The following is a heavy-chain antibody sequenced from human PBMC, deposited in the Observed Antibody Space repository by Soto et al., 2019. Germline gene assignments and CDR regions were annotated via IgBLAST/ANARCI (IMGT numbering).Heavy chain of an antibody. J-gene: IGHJ5*02. V-gene: IGHV4-31*03. Sequence: QVQLQESGPGLVKPSQTLSLTCTVSGGSISSGGYYWSWIRQHPGKGLEWIGYIYYSGSTYYNPSFKSRVTRSVDTSKNQFSLKLSSVTAADTAVYYCARDGYSYGYRWFDPWGQGTLVTVSS. CDR1: GGSISSGGYY. D-gene: IGHD5-18*01. CDR2: IYYSGST. CDR3: ARDGYSYGYRWFDP.